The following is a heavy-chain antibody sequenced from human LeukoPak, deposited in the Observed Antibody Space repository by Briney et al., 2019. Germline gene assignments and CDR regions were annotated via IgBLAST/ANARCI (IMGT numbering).Heavy chain of an antibody. V-gene: IGHV4-39*02. D-gene: IGHD2-15*01. CDR1: GGSITSSSYC. J-gene: IGHJ5*02. CDR3: ARLPVVVVPAWFDP. Sequence: PSETLSLTCSVSGGSITSSSYCWSWIRQPPGKGLEWIGSIYSSGSTYYNPSLKSRVTISVDTSRNHFSLKLSSVTAADTAVYYCARLPVVVVPAWFDPWGQGTLVTVSS. CDR2: IYSSGST.